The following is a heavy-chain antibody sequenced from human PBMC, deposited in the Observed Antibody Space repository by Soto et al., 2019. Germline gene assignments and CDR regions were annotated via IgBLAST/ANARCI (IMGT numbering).Heavy chain of an antibody. CDR2: ISGSGGST. V-gene: IGHV3-23*01. CDR3: AKGREDIVVVVAAPTWFDP. D-gene: IGHD2-15*01. CDR1: GFTFSSYA. J-gene: IGHJ5*02. Sequence: PGGSLRLSCAASGFTFSSYAMSWVRQAPGKGLEWVSAISGSGGSTYYADSVKGRFTISRDNSKNTLYLQMNSLRAEDTAVYYCAKGREDIVVVVAAPTWFDPWGQGTLVTVSS.